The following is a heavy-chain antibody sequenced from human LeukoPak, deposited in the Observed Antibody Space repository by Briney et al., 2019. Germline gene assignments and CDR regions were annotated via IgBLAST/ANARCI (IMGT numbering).Heavy chain of an antibody. Sequence: GGSLRLSCAASGFTVSSNYMSWVRQAPGKGLEWVSVIYSGDSTYYADSVRGRFTISRDNSKNTLYLQMNSLRAEDTAVYYCARTTMVRGTYYMDVWGKGTTVTISS. J-gene: IGHJ6*03. CDR2: IYSGDST. CDR3: ARTTMVRGTYYMDV. CDR1: GFTVSSNY. D-gene: IGHD3-10*01. V-gene: IGHV3-53*01.